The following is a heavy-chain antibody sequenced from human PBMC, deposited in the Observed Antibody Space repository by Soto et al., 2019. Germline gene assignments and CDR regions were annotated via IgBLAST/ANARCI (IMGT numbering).Heavy chain of an antibody. CDR3: AREKGGGLGAFDI. Sequence: GGSLRLSCAASGFTFSSYSMNWVRQAPGKGLEWVSSISSSSSYIYYADSVKGRFTISRDNAKNSLYLQMNSLRAEDTAVYYCAREKGGGLGAFDIWGQGTMVT. CDR2: ISSSSSYI. J-gene: IGHJ3*02. V-gene: IGHV3-21*01. D-gene: IGHD2-15*01. CDR1: GFTFSSYS.